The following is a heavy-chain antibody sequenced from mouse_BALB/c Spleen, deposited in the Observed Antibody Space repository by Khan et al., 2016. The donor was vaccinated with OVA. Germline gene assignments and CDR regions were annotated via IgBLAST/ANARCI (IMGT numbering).Heavy chain of an antibody. D-gene: IGHD1-1*01. CDR1: GYPLTSYW. Sequence: QVQLQQPGADLVKPGASVKLSCKASGYPLTSYWLHWVKQRPGQGLEWIGEIDPSDSYTNYNQKFKGKATVTVDKSSSTTYMQLSSLTSEDSAVYYCGRSFHYGSSTWFAYWGQGTLVTVSA. CDR2: IDPSDSYT. J-gene: IGHJ3*01. CDR3: GRSFHYGSSTWFAY. V-gene: IGHV1-69*02.